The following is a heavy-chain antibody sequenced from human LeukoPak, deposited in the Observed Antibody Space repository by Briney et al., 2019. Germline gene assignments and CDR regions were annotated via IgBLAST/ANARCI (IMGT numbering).Heavy chain of an antibody. CDR1: VYTFTVYY. D-gene: IGHD3-10*01. V-gene: IGHV1-2*02. J-gene: IGHJ4*02. CDR2: INPNSGGT. CDR3: ARARSTGSYYNAAY. Sequence: ASVKVSCKASVYTFTVYYMHWVRQAPGQGLEWMGWINPNSGGTNYAQKFQGRVTMTRDTSISTAYMELSRLRSDDTAVYYCARARSTGSYYNAAYWGQGTLVTVSS.